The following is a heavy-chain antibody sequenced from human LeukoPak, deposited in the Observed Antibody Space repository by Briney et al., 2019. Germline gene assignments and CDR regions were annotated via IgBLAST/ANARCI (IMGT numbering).Heavy chain of an antibody. CDR1: VFTFSSYG. CDR3: AKDDRYGSGTYYHGRDY. V-gene: IGHV3-23*01. J-gene: IGHJ4*01. CDR2: ITGSGGST. Sequence: GRCLRLSCAASVFTFSSYGMSGVRQAPGKGLEGVSAITGSGGSTYYADSLKGRFTNHRHNSKNRLHREMNIQTAGDGAVYQLAKDDRYGSGTYYHGRDYWREATLVTVSS. D-gene: IGHD3-10*01.